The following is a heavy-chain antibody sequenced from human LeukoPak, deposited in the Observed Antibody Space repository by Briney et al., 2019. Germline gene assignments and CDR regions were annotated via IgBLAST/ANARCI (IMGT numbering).Heavy chain of an antibody. CDR2: IIPIFGTA. J-gene: IGHJ5*02. CDR1: GGTFSSYA. Sequence: SVKVSCKASGGTFSSYAISWVRQAPGQGLEWMGRIIPIFGTANYAQKFQGRVTITTDESTSTAYMELSSLRSEDTAVYYCARDVRSGDINWFDPWGQGTLVTVSS. D-gene: IGHD2-15*01. CDR3: ARDVRSGDINWFDP. V-gene: IGHV1-69*05.